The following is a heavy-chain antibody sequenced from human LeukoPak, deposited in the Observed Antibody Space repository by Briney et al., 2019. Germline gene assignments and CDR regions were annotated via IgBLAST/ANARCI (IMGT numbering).Heavy chain of an antibody. J-gene: IGHJ5*02. D-gene: IGHD2-15*01. CDR2: IYHSGST. Sequence: MPSETLSLTCNVSGFSISTAYYWGWIRQPPGKGLEWIATIYHSGSTYYSPSLKSRVTISLDKSKNHFSLILRSVTAADTAVYYCARAEAATWFDPWGQGTLVTVPS. CDR3: ARAEAATWFDP. CDR1: GFSISTAYY. V-gene: IGHV4-38-2*02.